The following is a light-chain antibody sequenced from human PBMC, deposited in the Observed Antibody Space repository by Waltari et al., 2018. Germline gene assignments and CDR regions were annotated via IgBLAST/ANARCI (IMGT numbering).Light chain of an antibody. CDR1: SSDVGSYNL. J-gene: IGLJ3*02. Sequence: QSALTQPASVSGSPGQSITISCTGTSSDVGSYNLVSRYQHHPGKAPQLMIYEGSKRPSGVSNRFSGSKSDNMASLTISGLQAEDEADYYCCSYGGSSSNWVFGGGTKLTVL. V-gene: IGLV2-23*01. CDR3: CSYGGSSSNWV. CDR2: EGS.